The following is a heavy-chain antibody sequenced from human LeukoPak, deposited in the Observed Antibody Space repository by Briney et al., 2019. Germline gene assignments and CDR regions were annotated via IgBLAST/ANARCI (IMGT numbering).Heavy chain of an antibody. CDR3: GTAYGDPDAFDI. D-gene: IGHD4-17*01. CDR2: IWYDGSNK. CDR1: GFTFSSYG. J-gene: IGHJ3*02. V-gene: IGHV3-33*01. Sequence: GGSLRLSCAASGFTFSSYGMHWVRQAPGKGLEWVAVIWYDGSNKYYADSVKGRFTISRDNSKNTLYLQMNSLRAEDTAVYYCGTAYGDPDAFDIWGQGTMVTVSS.